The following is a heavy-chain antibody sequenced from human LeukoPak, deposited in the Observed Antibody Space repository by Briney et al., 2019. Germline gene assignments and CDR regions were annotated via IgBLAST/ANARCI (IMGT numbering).Heavy chain of an antibody. D-gene: IGHD3-3*01. CDR1: GGSISSSNW. V-gene: IGHV4-4*02. Sequence: PSETLSLTCAVSGGSISSSNWWSWVRQPPGKGLEWIGEIYHSGSTNYNPSLKSRVTISVDKSKNQFSLKLSSVTAADTAVYYCARGNSIFGVLTDYNYYGMDVWGQGTTVTVSS. J-gene: IGHJ6*02. CDR3: ARGNSIFGVLTDYNYYGMDV. CDR2: IYHSGST.